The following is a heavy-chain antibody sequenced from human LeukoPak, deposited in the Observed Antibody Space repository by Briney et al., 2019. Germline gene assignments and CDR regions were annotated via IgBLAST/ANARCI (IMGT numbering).Heavy chain of an antibody. V-gene: IGHV4-34*01. CDR3: ASTNSGSYSNYYYYGMDV. D-gene: IGHD1-26*01. J-gene: IGHJ6*02. CDR1: GGSFSGYY. CDR2: INHSGST. Sequence: PSETLSLTCAVYGGSFSGYYWSWIRQPPGKGLEWIGEINHSGSTNYNPSLKSRVTISVDTSKNQFSLKLSSVTAADTAVYYCASTNSGSYSNYYYYGMDVWGQGTTVTVSS.